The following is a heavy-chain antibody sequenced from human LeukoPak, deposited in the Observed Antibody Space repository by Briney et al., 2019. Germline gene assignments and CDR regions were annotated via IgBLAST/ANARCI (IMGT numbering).Heavy chain of an antibody. CDR3: ARDSLRGYFDY. V-gene: IGHV4-34*01. CDR2: INHSGST. CDR1: GGSFSGYY. J-gene: IGHJ4*02. Sequence: PSETLSLTCAVYGGSFSGYYWSWIRQPPGKGLEWIGEINHSGSTNYNPSLKSRVTISVDTSKNQFSLKLSSVTAADTAVYYCARDSLRGYFDYWGQGTLVTVSS. D-gene: IGHD2-8*01.